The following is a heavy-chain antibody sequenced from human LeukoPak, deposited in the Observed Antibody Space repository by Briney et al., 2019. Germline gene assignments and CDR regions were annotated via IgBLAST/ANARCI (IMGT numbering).Heavy chain of an antibody. CDR2: IYYSGST. CDR3: AREAYYDSSGYSHDAFDI. J-gene: IGHJ3*02. CDR1: GVSISRYY. V-gene: IGHV4-59*01. D-gene: IGHD3-22*01. Sequence: SETLSLTCTVSGVSISRYYWSWIRQPPGKGLEWVGYIYYSGSTNYNPSLKSRVTISVDTSKNQFSLKLSSVTAADTAVYYCAREAYYDSSGYSHDAFDIWGQGTMVTVSS.